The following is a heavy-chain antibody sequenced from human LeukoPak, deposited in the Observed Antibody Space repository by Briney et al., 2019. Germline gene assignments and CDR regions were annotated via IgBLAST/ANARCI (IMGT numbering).Heavy chain of an antibody. J-gene: IGHJ3*02. CDR1: GFPLSRSA. Sequence: GGSLRLSCAASGFPLSRSAMSWVRQAPGKGLEWVSNISGSGSGGITYYADSVKGRFTISRDNSKNTLYLQMNSLRAEDTAVYYCAREGVGITMIVVVMDAFDIWGQGTMVTVSS. CDR3: AREGVGITMIVVVMDAFDI. V-gene: IGHV3-23*01. D-gene: IGHD3-22*01. CDR2: ISGSGSGGIT.